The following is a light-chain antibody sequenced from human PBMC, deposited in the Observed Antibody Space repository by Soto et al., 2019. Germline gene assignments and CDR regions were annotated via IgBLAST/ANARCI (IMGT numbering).Light chain of an antibody. CDR3: CSHAGSGTLV. V-gene: IGLV2-23*01. CDR1: SSDVGKYKF. J-gene: IGLJ3*02. CDR2: EGT. Sequence: QSALTQPASVSGSPGQSISISCTGTSSDVGKYKFVSWYQQHPDTAPKLIIYEGTERPSGVSNRFSASKSGNTASLTISGLQPEDEADYYCCSHAGSGTLVFGGGTKVTVL.